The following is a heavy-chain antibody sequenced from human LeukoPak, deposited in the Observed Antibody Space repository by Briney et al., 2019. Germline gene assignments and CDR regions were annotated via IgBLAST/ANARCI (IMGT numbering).Heavy chain of an antibody. CDR2: IYYSGST. V-gene: IGHV4-39*01. CDR1: GGSISSSSYY. CDR3: AGPYSGKYYFDY. D-gene: IGHD1-26*01. J-gene: IGHJ4*02. Sequence: SGTLSLTCTVSGGSISSSSYYWGWIRQPPGKGLEWIGSIYYSGSTYYNPSLKSRVTISVDTSKNQFSLKLSSVTAADTAVYYCAGPYSGKYYFDYWGQGTLVTVSS.